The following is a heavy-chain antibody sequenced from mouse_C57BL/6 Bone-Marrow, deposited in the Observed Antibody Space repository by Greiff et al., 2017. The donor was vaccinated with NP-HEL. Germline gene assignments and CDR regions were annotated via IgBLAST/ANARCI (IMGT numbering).Heavy chain of an antibody. J-gene: IGHJ1*03. CDR3: ARGGGYWYFDV. CDR1: GYSITSGYY. V-gene: IGHV3-6*01. CDR2: ISYDGSN. Sequence: VQLKQSGPGLVKPSQSLSLTCSVTGYSITSGYYWNWIRQFPGNKLEWMGYISYDGSNNYNPSLKNRISITRDQSKNQFFLKLNSVTTEDTATYDGARGGGYWYFDVWGTGTTVTVSS.